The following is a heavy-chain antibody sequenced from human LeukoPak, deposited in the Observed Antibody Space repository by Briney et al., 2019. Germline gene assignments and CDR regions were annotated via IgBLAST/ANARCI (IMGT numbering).Heavy chain of an antibody. J-gene: IGHJ4*02. D-gene: IGHD5-18*01. CDR3: ASLDTAVALHYFDS. Sequence: PGGSLRLSCVASGFTFSNYNMNWVRQAPGKGLEWVSCISDSGSYTYYADSVKGRFTVSRDNAKNSLYLQMNGLRAEDTAVYYCASLDTAVALHYFDSWGQGTLVTVSS. CDR1: GFTFSNYN. V-gene: IGHV3-21*01. CDR2: ISDSGSYT.